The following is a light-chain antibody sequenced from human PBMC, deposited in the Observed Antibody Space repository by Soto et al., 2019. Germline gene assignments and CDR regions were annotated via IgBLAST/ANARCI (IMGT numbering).Light chain of an antibody. CDR2: EVS. CDR3: SSYRSNIPGV. J-gene: IGLJ3*02. V-gene: IGLV2-14*01. Sequence: QSVLTQPASVSGSPGQSITISCTGTSSDIGGYNYVSWYQQHPGKAPKLMIYEVSNRPSGVSNRFSGSKSGNTASLTISGLQAEDVADYYCSSYRSNIPGVFGGGTQLTVL. CDR1: SSDIGGYNY.